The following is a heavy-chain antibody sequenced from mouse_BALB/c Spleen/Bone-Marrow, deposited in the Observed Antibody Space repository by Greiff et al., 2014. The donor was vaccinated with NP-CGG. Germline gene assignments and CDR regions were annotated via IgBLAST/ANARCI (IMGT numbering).Heavy chain of an antibody. V-gene: IGHV1S130*01. CDR2: IHPNSGNT. CDR1: GFTFTSSW. CDR3: ARSYRFWYFDV. J-gene: IGHJ1*01. D-gene: IGHD2-14*01. Sequence: VQLQQSGSVLVRPGTSVNLSCKASGFTFTSSWMHWAKQRPGQGLEWIGDIHPNSGNTYYNKKFKGKATLTVDSSSSTAYVDLSSLTSEDSAVYFCARSYRFWYFDVWGAGTTVTVSS.